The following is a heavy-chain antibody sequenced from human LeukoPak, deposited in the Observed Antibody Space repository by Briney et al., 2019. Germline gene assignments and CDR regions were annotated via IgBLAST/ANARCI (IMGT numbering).Heavy chain of an antibody. CDR2: INSDGSST. CDR3: AKGVLYYYYYMDV. D-gene: IGHD6-6*01. Sequence: GGSLRLSCAASGFTFSSYGMHWVRQAPGKGLVWVSRINSDGSSTSYADSVKGRFTISRDNSKNTLYLQMNSLRAEDPAVYYCAKGVLYYYYYMDVWGKGTTVTVSS. J-gene: IGHJ6*03. CDR1: GFTFSSYG. V-gene: IGHV3-74*01.